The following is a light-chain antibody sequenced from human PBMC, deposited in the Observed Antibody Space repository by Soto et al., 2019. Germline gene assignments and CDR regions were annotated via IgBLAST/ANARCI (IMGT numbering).Light chain of an antibody. V-gene: IGKV3-15*01. J-gene: IGKJ1*01. CDR3: QHYNNWPPWT. Sequence: EIVMTQSPATLSVSPGERVTLSCRASQSVSSNLAWYQQKPGQDRRLLIYGASTRATGIPARFSGSGSGTEFTLTISSLQSEDFAVYYCQHYNNWPPWTVGHGTKVEIK. CDR2: GAS. CDR1: QSVSSN.